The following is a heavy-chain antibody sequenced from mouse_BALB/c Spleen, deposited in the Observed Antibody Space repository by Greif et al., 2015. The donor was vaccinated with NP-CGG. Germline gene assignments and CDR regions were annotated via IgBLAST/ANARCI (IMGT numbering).Heavy chain of an antibody. CDR2: ISSGGSYT. J-gene: IGHJ2*01. CDR1: GFTFSSYG. V-gene: IGHV5-6*01. Sequence: EVQVVESGGDLVKPGGSLKLSCAASGFTFSSYGMSWVRQTPDKRLEWVATISSGGSYTYYPDSVKGRFTISRDNAKNTLYLQVSSLKSEDTAMYYCARLGDYWGQGTTLTVSS. D-gene: IGHD4-1*01. CDR3: ARLGDY.